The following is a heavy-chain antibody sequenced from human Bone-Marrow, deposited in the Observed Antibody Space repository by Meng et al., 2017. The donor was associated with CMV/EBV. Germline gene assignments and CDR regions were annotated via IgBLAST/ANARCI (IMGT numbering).Heavy chain of an antibody. CDR2: ISAYNGNT. D-gene: IGHD2-2*01. J-gene: IGHJ5*02. CDR1: GYTFTSYG. Sequence: ASVKVSCKASGYTFTSYGISWVRQAPGQGLEWMGWISAYNGNTNYAQKLQGRVTMTTDTSTSTAYMELRSLRYDDTAVYYCARDRGGYCSSTSCYPAPWAPRHLVHVAS. V-gene: IGHV1-18*01. CDR3: ARDRGGYCSSTSCYPAP.